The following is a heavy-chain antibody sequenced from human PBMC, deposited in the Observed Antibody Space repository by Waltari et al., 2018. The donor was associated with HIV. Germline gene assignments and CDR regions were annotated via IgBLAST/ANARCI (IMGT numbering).Heavy chain of an antibody. Sequence: EVQLVGSGGRLVQPGGFLTLTCEASGFTFDVHWCIWSREAPGKVLGWVANINQDGSLRYHWACVEGRFTISGDNAKNSLFLQMSSLRVEDTAVYFCVRDIHDCSTKTCYYWCDPWGQGTLVTVSS. CDR3: VRDIHDCSTKTCYYWCDP. V-gene: IGHV3-7*01. CDR1: GFTFDVHW. J-gene: IGHJ5*02. CDR2: INQDGSLR. D-gene: IGHD2-2*01.